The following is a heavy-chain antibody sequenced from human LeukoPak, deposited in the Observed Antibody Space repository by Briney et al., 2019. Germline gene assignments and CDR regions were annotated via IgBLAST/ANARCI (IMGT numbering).Heavy chain of an antibody. CDR3: ARVGDWNDLVY. V-gene: IGHV4-59*01. Sequence: SETLSLTCTVSGGSMSSYYWTWIRQPPGKGLEYIGFIYYSETTNYNPSLRGRATISVDASKNQFSLRLRSVTAADTAVYYCARVGDWNDLVYWGQGTLVSVSS. CDR2: IYYSETT. J-gene: IGHJ4*02. CDR1: GGSMSSYY. D-gene: IGHD1-1*01.